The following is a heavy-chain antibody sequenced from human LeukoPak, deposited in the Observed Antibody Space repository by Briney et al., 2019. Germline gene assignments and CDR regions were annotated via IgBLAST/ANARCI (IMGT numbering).Heavy chain of an antibody. V-gene: IGHV1-2*02. CDR3: ARSDDYGHPYFDY. CDR1: GYTFTGYY. J-gene: IGHJ4*02. D-gene: IGHD4-17*01. CDR2: INPNSGGT. Sequence: ASVKVSCKASGYTFTGYYMHWVRQAPGQGLEWMGWINPNSGGTNYAQKFQGRVTMTRDTSISTAYMELSRLRSDDTAVYYCARSDDYGHPYFDYWGQGTLVTVSS.